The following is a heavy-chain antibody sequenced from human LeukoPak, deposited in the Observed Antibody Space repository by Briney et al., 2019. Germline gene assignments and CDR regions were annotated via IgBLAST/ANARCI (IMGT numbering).Heavy chain of an antibody. D-gene: IGHD2-2*01. CDR1: GYSISSGYY. V-gene: IGHV4-38-2*01. J-gene: IGHJ5*02. CDR2: INHSGST. CDR3: ARGYVVPAAMLRFDP. Sequence: PSETLSLTCAVSGYSISSGYYWGWIRQPPGKGLEWIGEINHSGSTNYNPSLKSRVTISVDTSKNQFSLKLSSVTAADTAVYYCARGYVVPAAMLRFDPWGQGTLVTVSS.